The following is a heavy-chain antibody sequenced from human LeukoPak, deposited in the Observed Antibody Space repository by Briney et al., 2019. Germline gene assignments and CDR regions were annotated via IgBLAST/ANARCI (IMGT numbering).Heavy chain of an antibody. J-gene: IGHJ4*02. CDR3: ARGAGSSGWYVRLWNY. Sequence: PSETLSLTCAVYGGSFSGYYWSWIRQPPGKGLEWIGYIYYSGSTNYNPSLKSRVTISVDTSKNQFSLKLSSVTAADTAVYYCARGAGSSGWYVRLWNYWGQGTLVTVSS. D-gene: IGHD6-19*01. CDR2: IYYSGST. V-gene: IGHV4-59*01. CDR1: GGSFSGYY.